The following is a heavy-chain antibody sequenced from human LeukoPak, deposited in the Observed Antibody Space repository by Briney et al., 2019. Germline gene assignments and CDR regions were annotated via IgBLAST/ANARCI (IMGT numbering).Heavy chain of an antibody. CDR1: GGAISSYY. CDR3: ARTPYYDFWSGIEGFDP. Sequence: SETLSLTCTVSGGAISSYYWSWIRQPPGKGLEWIGYIYYSGSTNYNPSLKSRVTISVDTSKNQFYLKLSLVTAADTAVYYCARTPYYDFWSGIEGFDPWGQGTLVTVSS. V-gene: IGHV4-59*01. CDR2: IYYSGST. J-gene: IGHJ5*02. D-gene: IGHD3-3*01.